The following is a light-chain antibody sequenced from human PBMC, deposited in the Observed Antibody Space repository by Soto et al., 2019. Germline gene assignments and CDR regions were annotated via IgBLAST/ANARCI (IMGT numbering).Light chain of an antibody. CDR2: GAS. J-gene: IGKJ3*01. CDR3: QHYDNTPPSVT. Sequence: IACRASQEISSYLAWYQQKPGQAPRLLIYGASSRATGIPDRFSGGGSGTDFILTISRLEPEDFAVYYCQHYDNTPPSVTFGPGTKVDIK. CDR1: QEISSY. V-gene: IGKV3-20*01.